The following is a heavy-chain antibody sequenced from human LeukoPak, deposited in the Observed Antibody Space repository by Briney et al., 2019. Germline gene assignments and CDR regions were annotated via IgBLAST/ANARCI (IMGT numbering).Heavy chain of an antibody. V-gene: IGHV3-72*01. D-gene: IGHD1-26*01. J-gene: IGHJ4*02. CDR3: AREWDSGSYYLGYFDY. CDR2: IRNKANSYTT. Sequence: AGGSLRLSCAASGFTFSDHYMDWVRQAPGKGLEWVGRIRNKANSYTTEYAASVEGRFTISRDDSKNSLYLQMNSLKCEDTAVYYCAREWDSGSYYLGYFDYWGQGTLVTVSS. CDR1: GFTFSDHY.